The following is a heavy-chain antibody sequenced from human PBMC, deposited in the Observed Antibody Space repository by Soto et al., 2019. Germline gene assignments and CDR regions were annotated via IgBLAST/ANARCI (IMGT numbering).Heavy chain of an antibody. J-gene: IGHJ4*02. CDR3: ARDYQPYYYDSSGAGVGYY. CDR1: GGTFSSYA. D-gene: IGHD3-22*01. CDR2: IIPIFGTA. Sequence: QVQLVQSGAEVKKPGSSVKVSCKASGGTFSSYAISWVRQAPGQGLEWMGGIIPIFGTANYAQKFQGRVTITADESTSTAYMELSSLRSEDTAVYYCARDYQPYYYDSSGAGVGYYWGQGTLVTVSS. V-gene: IGHV1-69*12.